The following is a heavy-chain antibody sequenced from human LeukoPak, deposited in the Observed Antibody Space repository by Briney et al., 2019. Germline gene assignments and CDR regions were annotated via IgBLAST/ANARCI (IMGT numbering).Heavy chain of an antibody. D-gene: IGHD2-2*01. CDR1: GGSFSGYY. V-gene: IGHV4-34*01. CDR3: ARTPYIVVVPAAVSFSMDV. J-gene: IGHJ6*02. Sequence: SETLSLTCAVYGGSFSGYYWSWIRQPPGKGLEWIGEINHSGSTNYNPSLKSRVTISVDTSKNQSSLKLSSVTAADTAVYYCARTPYIVVVPAAVSFSMDVWGQGTTVTVSS. CDR2: INHSGST.